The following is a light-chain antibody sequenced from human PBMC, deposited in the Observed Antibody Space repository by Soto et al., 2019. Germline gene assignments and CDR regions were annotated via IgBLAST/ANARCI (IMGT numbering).Light chain of an antibody. CDR3: HQRSYWPWT. Sequence: EIVLTQSPATLSLSPGERATLSCRASQSVSGYLVWYQQQPGQAPRLLIYEASTRATGIPARFSGSGTGTDFTLTIHSLEPEDFAVYFCHQRSYWPWTFGQGTKVEIK. J-gene: IGKJ1*01. V-gene: IGKV3-11*01. CDR1: QSVSGY. CDR2: EAS.